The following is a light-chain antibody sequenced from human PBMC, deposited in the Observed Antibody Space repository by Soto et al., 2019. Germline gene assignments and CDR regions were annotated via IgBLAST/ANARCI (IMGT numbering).Light chain of an antibody. CDR1: SSDVGSYNL. Sequence: QSALTQPASVSGSPGQSITISCTGTSSDVGSYNLVSWYQQHPAKAPKLMIYEVIKRPSGVSNRVSGSKSGNTASLPIACVQDEDEEDYYCCSYSGSSTLVFGGGTKLTVL. J-gene: IGLJ2*01. CDR2: EVI. CDR3: CSYSGSSTLV. V-gene: IGLV2-23*02.